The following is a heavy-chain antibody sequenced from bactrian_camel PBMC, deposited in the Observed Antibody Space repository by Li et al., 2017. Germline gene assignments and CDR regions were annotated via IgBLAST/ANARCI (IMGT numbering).Heavy chain of an antibody. Sequence: HVQLVESGGGSVQAGGSLRLSCVASYRVNCMGWFRQPPGTERETVASIDMDGNTNVADSVKGRFTISRDNARNTLLLQMNNLKREDTAMYFCAAGTTGGLRCTDERNAFSVWGQGTQVTVS. J-gene: IGHJ4*01. D-gene: IGHD5*01. V-gene: IGHV3S53*01. CDR2: IDMDGNT. CDR1: SYRVNC. CDR3: AAGTTGGLRCTDERNAFSV.